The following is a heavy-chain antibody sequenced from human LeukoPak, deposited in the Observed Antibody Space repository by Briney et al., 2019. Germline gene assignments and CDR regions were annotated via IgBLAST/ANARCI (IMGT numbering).Heavy chain of an antibody. CDR3: ARDYYGSGSYYNDLGY. J-gene: IGHJ4*02. D-gene: IGHD3-10*01. CDR2: ISSSSSTI. V-gene: IGHV3-48*01. Sequence: PGGSLRLSCAASGFTFSSYSMNWVRQAPGKGLEWVSYISSSSSTIYYADSVKGRFTISRDNAKNSLYLQMNSLRAEDTAVYYCARDYYGSGSYYNDLGYWGQGTLVTVSS. CDR1: GFTFSSYS.